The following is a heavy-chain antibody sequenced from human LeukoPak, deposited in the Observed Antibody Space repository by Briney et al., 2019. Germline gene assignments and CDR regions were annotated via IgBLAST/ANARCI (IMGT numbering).Heavy chain of an antibody. V-gene: IGHV3-33*08. CDR2: IWYDGSNK. CDR1: GFTFSSYW. D-gene: IGHD3-9*01. Sequence: GSLRLSCAASGFTFSSYWMTWVRQAPGKGLEWVAVIWYDGSNKYYADSVKGRFTISRDNSKNTLYLQMNSLRAEDTAVYYCARVGRPYYDILTGPPMDVWGQGTTVTVSS. J-gene: IGHJ6*02. CDR3: ARVGRPYYDILTGPPMDV.